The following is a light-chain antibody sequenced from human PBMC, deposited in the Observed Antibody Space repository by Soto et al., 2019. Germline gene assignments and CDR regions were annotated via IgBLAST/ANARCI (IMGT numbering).Light chain of an antibody. Sequence: EIIMTQSPATLSVSPGERATLSCRASQSVGSNLAWYQQKPGQAPRLLIYEASTRANAIPARFSGFGSGTEFTITISSLQSEDFADYYCQQYNNWPRTFGHGTKVDIK. V-gene: IGKV3-15*01. J-gene: IGKJ1*01. CDR1: QSVGSN. CDR2: EAS. CDR3: QQYNNWPRT.